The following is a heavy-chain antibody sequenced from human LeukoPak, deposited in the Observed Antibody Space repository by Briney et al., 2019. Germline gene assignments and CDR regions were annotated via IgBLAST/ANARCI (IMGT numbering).Heavy chain of an antibody. V-gene: IGHV3-11*01. CDR3: ARSPAAD. CDR2: ISSSGSTI. CDR1: GGSISSYY. J-gene: IGHJ4*02. Sequence: LSLTCTVSGGSISSYYWSWIRQAPGKGLEWVSYISSSGSTIYYADSVKGRFTISRDNAKNSLYLQMNSLRAEDTAVYYCARSPAADWGQGTLVTVSS. D-gene: IGHD6-13*01.